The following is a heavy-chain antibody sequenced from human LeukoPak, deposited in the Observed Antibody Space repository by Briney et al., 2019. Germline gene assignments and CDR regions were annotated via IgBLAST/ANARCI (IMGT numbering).Heavy chain of an antibody. CDR2: LGGLSESV. CDR1: GFIFSNYA. D-gene: IGHD3-22*01. Sequence: GGSLRLSCAASGFIFSNYAMTWVRQAPGKGLEWVSILGGLSESVYYPDSVKGRFTISRDNSKNTLYLQMDSLRAEDTAVYYCAKDHSSGYFYFDYWGQGTLVTVSS. CDR3: AKDHSSGYFYFDY. V-gene: IGHV3-23*01. J-gene: IGHJ4*02.